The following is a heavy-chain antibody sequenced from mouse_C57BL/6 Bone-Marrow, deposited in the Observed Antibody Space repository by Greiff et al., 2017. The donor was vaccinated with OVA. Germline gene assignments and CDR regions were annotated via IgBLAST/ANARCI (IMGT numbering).Heavy chain of an antibody. J-gene: IGHJ3*01. D-gene: IGHD1-1*01. V-gene: IGHV1-62-2*01. CDR1: GYTFTEYT. CDR2: FYPGSGSI. CDR3: ARHEVMPSITTVVPFAY. Sequence: VQLQESGAELVKPGASVKLSCKASGYTFTEYTIHWVKQRSGQGLEWIGWFYPGSGSIKYNEKFKDKATLTADKSSSTVYMELSRLTSEDSAVYFCARHEVMPSITTVVPFAYWGQGTLVTVSA.